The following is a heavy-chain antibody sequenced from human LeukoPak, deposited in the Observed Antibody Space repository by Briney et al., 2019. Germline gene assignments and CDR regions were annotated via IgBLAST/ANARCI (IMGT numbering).Heavy chain of an antibody. D-gene: IGHD3-10*01. J-gene: IGHJ3*02. V-gene: IGHV4-39*01. CDR1: GGSVSSRTYY. CDR2: VYYSGNT. CDR3: SGGIDEAGKAFDI. Sequence: SETLSLTCTVSGGSVSSRTYYWGWFRQPPGKGLEWIGSVYYSGNTFYSPSLKSRVTISVDTSKNQFSLNLRSVTAADTAVYYCSGGIDEAGKAFDIWGQGTMVAVSS.